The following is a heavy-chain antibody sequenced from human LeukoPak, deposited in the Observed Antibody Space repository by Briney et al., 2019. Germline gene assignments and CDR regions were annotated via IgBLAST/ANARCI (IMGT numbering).Heavy chain of an antibody. CDR1: GYFISSGYY. V-gene: IGHV4-38-2*02. CDR3: ARTSSSGLVGGYYFDY. Sequence: MTSETLSLTCTVSGYFISSGYYWGWIRQPPGKGLQWIGSIHHSGSTYYNPSLKSRVTISVDTSKNQFSLKLSPVTAADTPVYYCARTSSSGLVGGYYFDYWGQGTLVTVSS. CDR2: IHHSGST. D-gene: IGHD6-19*01. J-gene: IGHJ4*02.